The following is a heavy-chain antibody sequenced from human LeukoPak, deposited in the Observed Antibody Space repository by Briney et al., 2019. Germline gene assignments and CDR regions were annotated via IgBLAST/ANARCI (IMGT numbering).Heavy chain of an antibody. CDR1: GGSISSYY. J-gene: IGHJ4*02. CDR3: ARKAGTYYDSSGYYWGY. Sequence: SETLSLTCTVSGGSISSYYWSWIRQPPGKGLEWIGYIYYSGSTNYNPSLKSRVTISVDTSKNQFSLKLSSVTAADTAVYYCARKAGTYYDSSGYYWGYWGQGTLVTVSS. CDR2: IYYSGST. D-gene: IGHD3-22*01. V-gene: IGHV4-59*12.